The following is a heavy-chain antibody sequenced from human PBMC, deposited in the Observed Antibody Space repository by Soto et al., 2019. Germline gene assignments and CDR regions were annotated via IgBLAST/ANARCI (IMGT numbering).Heavy chain of an antibody. Sequence: EDLSLTCADSGASISSSNWWSWVRQPPGKGLEWIGEIYHSGSTNYNPSLKSRVTISVDKSTNQFSRKLSSVTAADAAVDYCARGRVTALYYYDGMDLWGQGTTVTVSS. CDR1: GASISSSNW. CDR2: IYHSGST. V-gene: IGHV4-4*02. D-gene: IGHD2-21*02. CDR3: ARGRVTALYYYDGMDL. J-gene: IGHJ6*02.